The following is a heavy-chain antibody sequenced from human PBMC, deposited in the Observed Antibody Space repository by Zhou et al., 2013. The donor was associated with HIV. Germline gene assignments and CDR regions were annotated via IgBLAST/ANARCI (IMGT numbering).Heavy chain of an antibody. V-gene: IGHV1-18*01. CDR3: ARHRRYGDNSYAFDI. CDR2: ISAYNGNT. J-gene: IGHJ3*02. Sequence: VQLVQSGAEVKKPGASVKVSCKASGYTFTSYGISWVRQAPGQGLEWMGWISAYNGNTNYAQKLQGRVTMTTDTSTTTAYMELRSLRSEDTGVYYCARHRRYGDNSYAFDIWGQGTMVTVSS. D-gene: IGHD2-21*01. CDR1: GYTFTSYG.